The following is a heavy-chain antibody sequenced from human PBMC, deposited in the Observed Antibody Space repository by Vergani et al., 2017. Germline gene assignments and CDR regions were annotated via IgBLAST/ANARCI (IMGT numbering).Heavy chain of an antibody. D-gene: IGHD3-9*01. Sequence: QVQLVQSGAEVKKPGASVKVSCKASGYTFTSYDINWVRQATGQGLDWMGWMNPNSGNTGYAQKFQGRVTITRNTSISTAYMELSSLRSEDTAVYYCARGVEYYDILTGYYTGNWFDPWGQGTLVTVSS. CDR1: GYTFTSYD. CDR3: ARGVEYYDILTGYYTGNWFDP. J-gene: IGHJ5*02. CDR2: MNPNSGNT. V-gene: IGHV1-8*03.